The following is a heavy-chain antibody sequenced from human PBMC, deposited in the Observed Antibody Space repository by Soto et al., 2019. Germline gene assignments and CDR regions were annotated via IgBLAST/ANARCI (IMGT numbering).Heavy chain of an antibody. CDR3: ARGGCGIVVVPAAIQVGYYGMDV. D-gene: IGHD2-2*02. CDR2: IIPIFGTA. CDR1: GGTFSSYA. J-gene: IGHJ6*02. V-gene: IGHV1-69*01. Sequence: QVQLVQSGAEVKKPGSSVKVSCKASGGTFSSYAISWVRQAPGQGLEWMGGIIPIFGTANYAQKFQGRVTITADEPTSTADMELSSLRSEDTAVYYCARGGCGIVVVPAAIQVGYYGMDVWGQGTMVTVSS.